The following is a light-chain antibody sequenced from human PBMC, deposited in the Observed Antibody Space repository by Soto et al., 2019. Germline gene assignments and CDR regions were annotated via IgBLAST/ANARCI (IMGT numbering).Light chain of an antibody. J-gene: IGLJ3*02. CDR1: SSNIGNNY. CDR3: ATCDSGLV. Sequence: QSVLTQPPSVSAAPGQTVTISCSGSSSNIGNNYVSWYQQLPGTAPKLIIYNTNKRPSGIPGRFSGSKSGTSATLGITGLQTGDEADYYCATCDSGLVFGGGTKVTVL. V-gene: IGLV1-51*01. CDR2: NTN.